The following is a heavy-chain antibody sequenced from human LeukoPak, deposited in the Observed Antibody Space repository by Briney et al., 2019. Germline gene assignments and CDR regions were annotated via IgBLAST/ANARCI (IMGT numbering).Heavy chain of an antibody. J-gene: IGHJ3*02. CDR2: ILPDDSDT. D-gene: IGHD3-22*01. V-gene: IGHV5-51*01. CDR1: GYILTNYW. CDR3: ARQGAGASYYDPTGLPRGAFDS. Sequence: GESLKISCRASGYILTNYWIAWVRWMPGEGLQWMGIILPDDSDTRYSPSFRGQVTISAETSTRTAYLQWTSLRASDSAIYYCARQGAGASYYDPTGLPRGAFDSWGQGTTVTVSS.